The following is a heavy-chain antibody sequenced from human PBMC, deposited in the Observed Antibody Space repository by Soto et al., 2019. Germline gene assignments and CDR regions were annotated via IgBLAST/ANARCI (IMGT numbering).Heavy chain of an antibody. V-gene: IGHV4-34*01. CDR3: GREKIIPFFAY. D-gene: IGHD2-21*01. CDR2: INHSGST. CDR1: GGSFIGYD. J-gene: IGHJ4*02. Sequence: SQTLCLTWAVDGGSFIGYDGTCIRQPPGTGLELIGEINHSGSTNYNPSLKSRVTISLDTSKNHFSLNLTSLTAAESAVYSCGREKIIPFFAYWGQGTLVPASP.